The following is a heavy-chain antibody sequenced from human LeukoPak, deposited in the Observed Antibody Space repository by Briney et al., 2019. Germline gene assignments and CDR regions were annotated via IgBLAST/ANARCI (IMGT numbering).Heavy chain of an antibody. V-gene: IGHV1-2*02. CDR3: ARDPSRYSSSWYPRYNWFDP. CDR2: INPNSGGT. CDR1: GYTFTGYY. Sequence: WASVKVSCKASGYTFTGYYMHWVRQAPGQGLEWMGWINPNSGGTNYAQKFQGRVTMTRDTSISTAYMELSRLRSDDTAVYYCARDPSRYSSSWYPRYNWFDPWGQGTLVTVSS. J-gene: IGHJ5*02. D-gene: IGHD6-13*01.